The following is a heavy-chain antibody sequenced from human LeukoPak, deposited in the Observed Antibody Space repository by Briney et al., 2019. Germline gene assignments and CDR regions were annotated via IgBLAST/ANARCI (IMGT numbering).Heavy chain of an antibody. CDR2: IYTSGST. V-gene: IGHV4-4*07. J-gene: IGHJ4*01. D-gene: IGHD4-11*01. CDR1: GGSISSYY. CDR3: ARVEGRYSSYDHFDF. Sequence: SETLSLTCTVSGGSISSYYWSWLRQPAGKGLEWVGRIYTSGSTNYNPSLKSRVTMSVDTSKNQFSLKLSSVTAADTAVYYCARVEGRYSSYDHFDFGGRGTLVTVSS.